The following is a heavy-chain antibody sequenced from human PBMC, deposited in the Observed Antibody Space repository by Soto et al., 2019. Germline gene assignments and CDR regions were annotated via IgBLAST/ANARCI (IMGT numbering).Heavy chain of an antibody. Sequence: SETLSLTCTVSGGSISSSSYYWDWIRQPPGKGLEWIGNVYYSGNNHYNPSLNSRVTMSIDTSKNQFSLKLSSVTAADTAVYYCARGGYLTYYYDSSGYYDAFDIWGQGTMVTVSS. CDR2: VYYSGNN. V-gene: IGHV4-39*07. J-gene: IGHJ3*02. D-gene: IGHD3-22*01. CDR1: GGSISSSSYY. CDR3: ARGGYLTYYYDSSGYYDAFDI.